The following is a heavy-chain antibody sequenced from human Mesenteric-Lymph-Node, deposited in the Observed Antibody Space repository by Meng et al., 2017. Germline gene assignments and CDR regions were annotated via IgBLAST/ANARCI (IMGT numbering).Heavy chain of an antibody. Sequence: GESLKISCAASGFTFDNYEMNWVRQAPGKGLEWVSYISSSASTIYYADSVKGRFTISRDNAKNSLYLQMNSLRAEDTAVYYCARGTPGADSSGYYYPYSGSSSNWFDPWGQGTLVTVSS. D-gene: IGHD3-22*01. CDR2: ISSSASTI. CDR3: ARGTPGADSSGYYYPYSGSSSNWFDP. V-gene: IGHV3-48*03. J-gene: IGHJ5*02. CDR1: GFTFDNYE.